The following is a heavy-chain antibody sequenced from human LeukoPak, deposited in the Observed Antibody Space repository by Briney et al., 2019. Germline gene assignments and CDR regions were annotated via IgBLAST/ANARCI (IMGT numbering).Heavy chain of an antibody. D-gene: IGHD1-1*01. CDR1: GGSISSYY. CDR2: IYPSGST. Sequence: NPSETLSLTCTVSGGSISSYYWSWIRQPAGKGLELSGRIYPSGSTNYNPSLKSRVTMSVDTSKNQFSLKLSSVTAADTAVYYCARAPTGTGGWNWFDPWGQGTLVTVSS. CDR3: ARAPTGTGGWNWFDP. J-gene: IGHJ5*02. V-gene: IGHV4-4*07.